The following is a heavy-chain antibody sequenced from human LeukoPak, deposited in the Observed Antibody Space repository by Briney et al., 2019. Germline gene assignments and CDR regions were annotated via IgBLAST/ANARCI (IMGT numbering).Heavy chain of an antibody. D-gene: IGHD6-6*01. CDR3: DPHDSASHF. V-gene: IGHV3-30-3*01. CDR2: ISSDGSNK. Sequence: GGSLRLSCAASGFTFSSYAMHWVRQAPGKGLEWVAFISSDGSNKYYADSVKGRFTISRDNSKDTLYLQMNSLRDDDTAEYYCDPHDSASHFWGQGTLVTVSS. CDR1: GFTFSSYA. J-gene: IGHJ4*02.